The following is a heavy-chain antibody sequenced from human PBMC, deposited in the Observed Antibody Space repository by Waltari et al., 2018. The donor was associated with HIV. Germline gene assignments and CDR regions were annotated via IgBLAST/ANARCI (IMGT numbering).Heavy chain of an antibody. CDR2: FSSSSTI. CDR3: AREGMVRGAMDY. Sequence: EVQLVESGGGLVQPGGSLRLSCAASGFTFSSYSMNWVRQAPGKGLEWVSYFSSSSTIDYADSVKGRFTISRDNAKNSLYLQMNSLRAEDTAVYYCAREGMVRGAMDYWGQGTLVTVSS. V-gene: IGHV3-48*01. D-gene: IGHD3-10*01. CDR1: GFTFSSYS. J-gene: IGHJ4*02.